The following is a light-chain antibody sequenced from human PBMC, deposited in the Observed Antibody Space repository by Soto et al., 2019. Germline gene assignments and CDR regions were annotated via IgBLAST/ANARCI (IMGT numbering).Light chain of an antibody. V-gene: IGKV1-5*01. CDR1: QSISNW. J-gene: IGKJ1*01. Sequence: DIQMNQSPSAVPASVGDIVIISCRASQSISNWLAWYQQKPGTAPKLLIYHASTLESGVPSRFSGSGSGTEFTLTISSLQPYDVATYYCQQNKRYSFGQGAKVDIK. CDR3: QQNKRYS. CDR2: HAS.